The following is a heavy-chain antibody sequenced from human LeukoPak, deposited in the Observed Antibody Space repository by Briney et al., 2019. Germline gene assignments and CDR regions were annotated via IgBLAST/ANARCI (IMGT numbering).Heavy chain of an antibody. J-gene: IGHJ6*03. D-gene: IGHD5-18*01. CDR3: ARAGVQLWLIYYYYYMDV. CDR1: GYTFTSYG. Sequence: ASVKVSCKASGYTFTSYGISWVRQAPGQGLEWMGWINPNSGGTNYAQKFQGRVTMTRDTSISTAYMELSRLRSDDTAVYYCARAGVQLWLIYYYYYMDVWGKGTTVTVSS. CDR2: INPNSGGT. V-gene: IGHV1-2*02.